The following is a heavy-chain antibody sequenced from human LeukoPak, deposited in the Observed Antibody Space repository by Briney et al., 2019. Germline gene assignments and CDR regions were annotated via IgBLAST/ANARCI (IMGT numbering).Heavy chain of an antibody. CDR3: ARDMYYDILTGYYKGPRDFDY. Sequence: ASVKVSCKASGYTFTSYGISWVRQAPGQGLEWMGWISAYNGNTNYAQKLQGRVTMTTDTSTSTAYMGLRSLRSDDTAVYYCARDMYYDILTGYYKGPRDFDYWGQGTLVTVSS. CDR2: ISAYNGNT. V-gene: IGHV1-18*01. CDR1: GYTFTSYG. J-gene: IGHJ4*02. D-gene: IGHD3-9*01.